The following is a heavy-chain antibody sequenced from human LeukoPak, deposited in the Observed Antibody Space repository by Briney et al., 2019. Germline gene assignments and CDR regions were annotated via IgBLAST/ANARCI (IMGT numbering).Heavy chain of an antibody. CDR2: IWYDGSNK. Sequence: GGSLRLSCAASGFTFSSYGMHWVRQAPGKGLEWVAVIWYDGSNKYYADSVKGRFTISRDNSKNTLYLQLNSLRAEDTAVYYCARDRITIFGVVITHYFDYWGQGTLVTVSS. CDR3: ARDRITIFGVVITHYFDY. J-gene: IGHJ4*02. CDR1: GFTFSSYG. D-gene: IGHD3-3*01. V-gene: IGHV3-33*01.